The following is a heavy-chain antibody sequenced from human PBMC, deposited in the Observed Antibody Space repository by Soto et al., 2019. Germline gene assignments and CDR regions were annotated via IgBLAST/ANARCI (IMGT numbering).Heavy chain of an antibody. D-gene: IGHD2-15*01. Sequence: SVKVSCKASGGTFSSYAISWVRQAPGQGLEWMGGIIPIFGTANYAQKFQGRVTITADKSTSTAYMELSSLRSEDTAVYYCARAGLPGGQTSIYYSGMDVWGQGTTVTVSS. CDR3: ARAGLPGGQTSIYYSGMDV. J-gene: IGHJ6*02. V-gene: IGHV1-69*06. CDR1: GGTFSSYA. CDR2: IIPIFGTA.